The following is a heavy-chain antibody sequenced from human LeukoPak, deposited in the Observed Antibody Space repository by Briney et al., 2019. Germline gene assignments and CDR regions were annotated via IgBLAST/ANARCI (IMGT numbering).Heavy chain of an antibody. J-gene: IGHJ4*02. Sequence: GGPLRLSCAASGFTFSSYAMSWVRQAPGKGLEWVSAISGSGGSTYYADSVKGRFTISRDNSKNTLYLQMNSLRAEDTAVYYCAKDKAAAGALYFDYWGQGTLVTVSS. V-gene: IGHV3-23*01. CDR3: AKDKAAAGALYFDY. CDR2: ISGSGGST. D-gene: IGHD6-13*01. CDR1: GFTFSSYA.